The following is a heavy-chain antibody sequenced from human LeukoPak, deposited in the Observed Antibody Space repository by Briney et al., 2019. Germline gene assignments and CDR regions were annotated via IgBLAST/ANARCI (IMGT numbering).Heavy chain of an antibody. J-gene: IGHJ4*02. CDR3: AIPPDYYGSGSSFDY. D-gene: IGHD3-10*01. CDR2: IYPGDSDT. CDR1: GYSFTSYW. V-gene: IGHV5-51*01. Sequence: GESLKISCKGSGYSFTSYWIGWVRQMPGKGLEWMGIIYPGDSDTRYSPSFQGQVTISADKSISTAYLQWSSLKASDTAMYYCAIPPDYYGSGSSFDYWGQGTLVTVSS.